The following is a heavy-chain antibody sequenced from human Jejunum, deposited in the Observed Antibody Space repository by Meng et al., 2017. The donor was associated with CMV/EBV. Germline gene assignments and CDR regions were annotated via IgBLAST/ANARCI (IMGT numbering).Heavy chain of an antibody. Sequence: QLVELCVRVKKPGPSLKVSCKASGYSFTHHGITWVRQAPGQGLEWMGWISGYNGNTHYAQKLQGRFTMTTDTSTSTAYMELRSLRSDDTAVYYCARDLPGGTKGTWLDLWGQGTLVTVSS. V-gene: IGHV1-18*04. D-gene: IGHD1-14*01. J-gene: IGHJ5*02. CDR2: ISGYNGNT. CDR1: GYSFTHHG. CDR3: ARDLPGGTKGTWLDL.